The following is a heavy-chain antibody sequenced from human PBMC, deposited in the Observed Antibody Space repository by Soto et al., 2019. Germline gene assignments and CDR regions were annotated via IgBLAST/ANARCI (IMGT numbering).Heavy chain of an antibody. D-gene: IGHD1-1*01. CDR2: VIPNLGVT. CDR1: GYTFTSYG. CDR3: ARFATTGYYYYYMDV. V-gene: IGHV1-18*01. J-gene: IGHJ6*03. Sequence: ASVKVSCKAAGYTFTSYGISWVRQAPGQGLEWMGRVIPNLGVTNYAKKFQGRVTMTTDTSTSTAYMELRSLRSDDTAVYYCARFATTGYYYYYMDVWGKGTTVTVSS.